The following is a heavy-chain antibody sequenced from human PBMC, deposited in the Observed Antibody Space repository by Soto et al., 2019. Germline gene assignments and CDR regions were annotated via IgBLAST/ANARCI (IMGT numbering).Heavy chain of an antibody. Sequence: EMHLLESGGDLVQPGGSLRLSCAASGFTFSNFAMTWVRQAPGKGLEWVSGISGSGRMTYYAHSVKGRFTISRDNSRNTLLLYMDSLRVEDTAIYYCVSWVTAHFDYWGPGTEVFVSS. CDR1: GFTFSNFA. V-gene: IGHV3-23*01. D-gene: IGHD2-21*02. CDR2: ISGSGRMT. CDR3: VSWVTAHFDY. J-gene: IGHJ4*02.